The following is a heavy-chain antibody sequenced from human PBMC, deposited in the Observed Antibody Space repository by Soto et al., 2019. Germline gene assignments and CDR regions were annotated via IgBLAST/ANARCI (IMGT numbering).Heavy chain of an antibody. Sequence: GGSRRLSCAASGFTFSSYAMSWVRQAPGKGLEWVSGISGSGDSTYYADSMKGRFTISRDNSKNTLYLQMNSLRAEDTAVYYCAKGVPGIAVAGTGYFQHWGQGT. J-gene: IGHJ1*01. CDR1: GFTFSSYA. CDR2: ISGSGDST. D-gene: IGHD6-19*01. CDR3: AKGVPGIAVAGTGYFQH. V-gene: IGHV3-23*01.